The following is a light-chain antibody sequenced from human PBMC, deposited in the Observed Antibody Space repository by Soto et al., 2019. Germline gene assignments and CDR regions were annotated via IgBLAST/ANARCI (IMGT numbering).Light chain of an antibody. V-gene: IGLV2-14*01. CDR2: DVS. CDR1: SSDVGGYSY. J-gene: IGLJ1*01. Sequence: QSALTQPASVSGYPGQSIAISCTGTSSDVGGYSYVSWYQQQPGKAPKLVISDVSNRPSGVSDRFSGSKSGNTASLTISGLHTEDEADYYCASYTTSSTYVFGTGTKVTVL. CDR3: ASYTTSSTYV.